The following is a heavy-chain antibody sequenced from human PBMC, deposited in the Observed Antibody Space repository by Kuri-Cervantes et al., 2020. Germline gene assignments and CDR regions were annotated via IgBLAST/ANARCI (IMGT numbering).Heavy chain of an antibody. V-gene: IGHV3-9*01. D-gene: IGHD2-15*01. CDR1: GFTFDDYA. CDR2: NSWNSGSI. J-gene: IGHJ6*03. CDR3: ARDRGIVGVGDYYMDI. Sequence: SLKISCAASGFTFDDYAMHWVRQAPGKGLEWVSGNSWNSGSIGYADSVKGQFTISRDNAKISLYLQMNSLRGEDTAVYYCARDRGIVGVGDYYMDIWGKGTTVTVSS.